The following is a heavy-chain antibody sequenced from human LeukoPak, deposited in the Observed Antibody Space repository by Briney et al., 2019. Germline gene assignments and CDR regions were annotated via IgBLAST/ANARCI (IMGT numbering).Heavy chain of an antibody. Sequence: GGSLRLSCAVSGFTFDDYAMHWVRQAPGKGLEWVTGISWNSGTIGYADSVKGRFTISRDNAKNSLYLQMNSLRAEDTALYYCARERRSSGNAFDIWGQGTMVTVSS. CDR2: ISWNSGTI. CDR3: ARERRSSGNAFDI. J-gene: IGHJ3*02. D-gene: IGHD3-22*01. V-gene: IGHV3-9*01. CDR1: GFTFDDYA.